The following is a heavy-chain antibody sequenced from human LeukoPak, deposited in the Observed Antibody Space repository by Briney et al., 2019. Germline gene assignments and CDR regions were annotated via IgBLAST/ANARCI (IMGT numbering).Heavy chain of an antibody. CDR2: LNPNSGDT. D-gene: IGHD5-24*01. V-gene: IGHV1-2*02. Sequence: ASVTVSCKASGYTFTGYYMHWVRQAPGQGLEWMGWLNPNSGDTSYAQKFQGRVTMTRDTSISTAYMELSRLRSDDTAVYYCATGGDAYTYFNYWGQGTLVTVSS. CDR3: ATGGDAYTYFNY. CDR1: GYTFTGYY. J-gene: IGHJ4*02.